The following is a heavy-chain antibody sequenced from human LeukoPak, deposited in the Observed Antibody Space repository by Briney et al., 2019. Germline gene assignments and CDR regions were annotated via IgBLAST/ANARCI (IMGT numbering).Heavy chain of an antibody. V-gene: IGHV3-33*01. CDR2: IWYDGTNK. Sequence: PGSSLRLSCAASGVTFSSYGMHWVRQSPGGGLEWVGGIWYDGTNKYYADSVKGRFTISRDNSKNTLYLQMNSLRAEDTAVYYCARDTSITMVRAPLDYWGQGTLVTVSS. CDR3: ARDTSITMVRAPLDY. CDR1: GVTFSSYG. D-gene: IGHD3-10*01. J-gene: IGHJ4*02.